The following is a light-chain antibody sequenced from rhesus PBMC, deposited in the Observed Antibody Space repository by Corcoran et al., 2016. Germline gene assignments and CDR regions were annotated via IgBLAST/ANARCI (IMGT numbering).Light chain of an antibody. CDR3: QQGNSNPLT. Sequence: DIQMSQSPSSLSASVGDRVTITCRASQGISSYLNWYQQKPGKAPKLLIYYANSLASGVPSRFSGSGSGTDFPLTISSLQPEDFATYYCQQGNSNPLTFGGGTKVEL. J-gene: IGKJ4*01. CDR2: YAN. V-gene: IGKV1-32*02. CDR1: QGISSY.